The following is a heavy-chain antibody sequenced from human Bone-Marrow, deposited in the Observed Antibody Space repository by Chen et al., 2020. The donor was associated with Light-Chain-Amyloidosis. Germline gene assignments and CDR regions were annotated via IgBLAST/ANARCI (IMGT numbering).Heavy chain of an antibody. CDR2: ISTYNGNT. Sequence: QVQLVQSGAEVKRPGASVKVSCKASGYTFTNYGITWVRQAPGQGLEWMGWISTYNGNTTYAQELQGRVTMTTDTSTNTAYRELRSLISDDTAVYYCARTYDRSVDDSVYGYDDWGQGSQVTVSS. CDR3: ARTYDRSVDDSVYGYDD. D-gene: IGHD3-22*01. CDR1: GYTFTNYG. V-gene: IGHV1-18*01. J-gene: IGHJ4*02.